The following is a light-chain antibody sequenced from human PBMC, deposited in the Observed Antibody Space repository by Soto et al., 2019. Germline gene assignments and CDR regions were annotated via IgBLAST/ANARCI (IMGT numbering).Light chain of an antibody. CDR2: DVS. J-gene: IGLJ1*01. V-gene: IGLV2-14*01. Sequence: QPVRTKPAYGYRVHVQSIPISCTRTSSDLGGYNYVSWYQQHPGKAPKLMIYDVSNRPSGVSNRFSGSKSGNTASLTISGLQAEDEADYYCSSYTSSSTYVFGTGTKVTLL. CDR3: SSYTSSSTYV. CDR1: SSDLGGYNY.